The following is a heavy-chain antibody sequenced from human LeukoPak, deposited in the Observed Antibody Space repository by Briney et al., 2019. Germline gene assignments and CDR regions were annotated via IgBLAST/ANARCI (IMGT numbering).Heavy chain of an antibody. CDR1: GNSW. V-gene: IGHV3-74*01. CDR2: VNSDGSWT. J-gene: IGHJ4*02. CDR3: VSFYETY. D-gene: IGHD2/OR15-2a*01. Sequence: GGSLRLSCAASGNSWMHWVRQAPGKGLVWVSHVNSDGSWTSYADSVKGRFTISKDNAKNTVYLQMNSLRAEDTAVYYCVSFYETYWGRGTLVTVSS.